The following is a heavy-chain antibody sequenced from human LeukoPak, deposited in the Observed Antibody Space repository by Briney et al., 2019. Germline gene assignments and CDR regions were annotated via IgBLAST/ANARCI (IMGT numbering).Heavy chain of an antibody. CDR3: ARVFCGGGTCYSRGLIDS. J-gene: IGHJ4*02. D-gene: IGHD2-15*01. V-gene: IGHV1-46*01. Sequence: ASVKVSCKASGYTFTSYYMQWARHAPAQGLEWMGIINPSDCTTNYIQQFQGRVTITGDKFTSTVYMELSSLRSGETAIYYCARVFCGGGTCYSRGLIDSWGQGTLVKVSS. CDR2: INPSDCTT. CDR1: GYTFTSYY.